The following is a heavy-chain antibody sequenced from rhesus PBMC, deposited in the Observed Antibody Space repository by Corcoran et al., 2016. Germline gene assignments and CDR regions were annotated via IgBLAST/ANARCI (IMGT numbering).Heavy chain of an antibody. CDR1: GGSISSNY. D-gene: IGHD3-3*01. CDR2: IYGSSGST. Sequence: QVQLQESGPGLVKPSETLSLTCAVSGGSISSNYWSWIRQPPGKGLEWIGYIYGSSGSTYYNPSRKSRVTISTDTSTIQFSLKLSSVTAADAAVYYCARDEVTIFGLGRNYFDYWGQGVLVTVSS. CDR3: ARDEVTIFGLGRNYFDY. J-gene: IGHJ4*01. V-gene: IGHV4-160*01.